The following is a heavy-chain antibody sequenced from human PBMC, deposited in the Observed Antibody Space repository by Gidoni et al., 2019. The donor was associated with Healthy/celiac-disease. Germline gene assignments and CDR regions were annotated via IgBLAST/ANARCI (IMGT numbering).Heavy chain of an antibody. V-gene: IGHV3-21*01. D-gene: IGHD1-26*01. CDR2: ISSSSSYI. CDR1: GCTFSSYS. J-gene: IGHJ4*02. Sequence: EVQLVESGGGLVKPGGSLRLSCADSGCTFSSYSMNWVRQAPGKGLEWVSSISSSSSYIYYADSVKGRFTISRDNAKNSLYLQMNSLSAEDTAVYYCARWGVGATPAAFDYWGQGTLVTVSS. CDR3: ARWGVGATPAAFDY.